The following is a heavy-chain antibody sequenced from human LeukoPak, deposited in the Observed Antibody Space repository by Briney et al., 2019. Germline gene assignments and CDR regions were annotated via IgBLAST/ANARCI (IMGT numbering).Heavy chain of an antibody. CDR2: INPNSGGT. J-gene: IGHJ3*02. Sequence: ASVKVSCKASGYTFTSYDISWVRQAPGQGLEWMGWINPNSGGTNYAQTFQGRVTMTWDTSISTAYMELTRLTSDDTAVYSCARDLYSGGWTGAFDIWGQGTMVTVSS. V-gene: IGHV1-2*02. D-gene: IGHD6-19*01. CDR1: GYTFTSYD. CDR3: ARDLYSGGWTGAFDI.